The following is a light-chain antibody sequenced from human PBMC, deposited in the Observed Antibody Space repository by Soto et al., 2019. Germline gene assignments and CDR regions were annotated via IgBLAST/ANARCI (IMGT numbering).Light chain of an antibody. J-gene: IGKJ2*01. CDR2: GAS. V-gene: IGKV3-15*01. CDR1: QSVSSS. CDR3: QQYKNWPPEYT. Sequence: EIVMTQSPATLSVSPGDRATLSCRASQSVSSSLAWYQQKPGQAPRLLIYGASTRATGIPARSSGSGSGTEFTLTITSLQSEDFVVYYCQQYKNWPPEYTFGQGTKLEI.